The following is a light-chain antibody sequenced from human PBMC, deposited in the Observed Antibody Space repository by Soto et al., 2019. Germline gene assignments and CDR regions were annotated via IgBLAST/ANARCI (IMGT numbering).Light chain of an antibody. V-gene: IGKV1-17*01. J-gene: IGKJ1*01. CDR3: LQHNSYPLWT. Sequence: DDQMTQAPSSLSSSVSHTVTITRRASQSISSYLNWYQQKPGKAPKRLIYAASSLQSGVTSRFSGSGSGTEFTLTISSLQPEDFATYYCLQHNSYPLWTFGQGTKVDIK. CDR2: AAS. CDR1: QSISSY.